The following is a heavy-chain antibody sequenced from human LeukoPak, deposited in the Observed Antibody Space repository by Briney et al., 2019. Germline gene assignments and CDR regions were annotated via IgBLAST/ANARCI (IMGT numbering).Heavy chain of an antibody. CDR2: ISAYNGNT. V-gene: IGHV1-18*01. J-gene: IGHJ3*02. CDR3: ARSLSEVVVIDAFDI. CDR1: GYTFTSYG. D-gene: IGHD2-15*01. Sequence: ASVKLSCKASGYTFTSYGISWVRQAPGQGLEWMGWISAYNGNTNYAQKLQGRVTMTTDTSTSTAYMELRSLRSDDTAVYYCARSLSEVVVIDAFDIWGQGTMVTVSS.